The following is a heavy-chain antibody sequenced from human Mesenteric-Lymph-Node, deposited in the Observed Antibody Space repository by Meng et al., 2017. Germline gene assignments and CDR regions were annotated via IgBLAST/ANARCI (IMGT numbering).Heavy chain of an antibody. CDR3: SRGGPLMQQLVYHPCLDP. D-gene: IGHD1-1*01. CDR2: ISAYNGNT. V-gene: IGHV1-18*01. CDR1: GYTFTSYG. J-gene: IGHJ5*02. Sequence: ASVKVSCKASGYTFTSYGISWVRQAPGQGLEWMGWISAYNGNTNYAQKLQGRVTMTRDTSTSTVYMELSSLRSEDTAVYYCSRGGPLMQQLVYHPCLDPWGQGTLVTVSS.